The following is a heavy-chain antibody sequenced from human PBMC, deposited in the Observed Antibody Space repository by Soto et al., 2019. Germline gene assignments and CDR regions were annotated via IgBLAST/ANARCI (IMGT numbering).Heavy chain of an antibody. V-gene: IGHV3-33*01. J-gene: IGHJ4*02. CDR2: IWYDGSKK. CDR3: ARGAYGLAHGLDY. Sequence: PGVSLRLSCAASGFSFGSYGMHWVRQAPGKGLEWVAIIWYDGSKKYYADSVKGRFTISRDNSKNTVYLQMNSLRAEDTAVYYCARGAYGLAHGLDYWGQGTLVTVSS. CDR1: GFSFGSYG. D-gene: IGHD4-17*01.